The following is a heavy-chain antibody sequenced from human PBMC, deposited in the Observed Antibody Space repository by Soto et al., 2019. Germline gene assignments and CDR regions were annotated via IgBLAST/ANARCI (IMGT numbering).Heavy chain of an antibody. CDR1: GGSFSGYY. D-gene: IGHD2-2*01. CDR2: INHRGST. Sequence: SETLSLTCVVYGGSFSGYYWSGIRQSPGKGLEWIGGINHRGSTNYNPSLESRVTISVDTSKNQFSLKLPSVTAADTAMYYCARDGFCTSTTCRVGNWFDPWGQGTLVTVSS. CDR3: ARDGFCTSTTCRVGNWFDP. J-gene: IGHJ5*02. V-gene: IGHV4-34*01.